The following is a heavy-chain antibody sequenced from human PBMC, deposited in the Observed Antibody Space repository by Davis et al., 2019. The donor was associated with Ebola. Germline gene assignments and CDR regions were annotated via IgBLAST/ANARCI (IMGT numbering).Heavy chain of an antibody. V-gene: IGHV4-31*03. CDR3: ARGRRYSYGPPRY. D-gene: IGHD5-18*01. CDR1: GGSISSGGYY. Sequence: MPSETLSLTCTVSGGSISSGGYYWSWIRQHPGKGLEWIGYIYYSGSTNYNPSLKSRVTISVDPSKNQFSLKLSSVTAADTAVYYCARGRRYSYGPPRYWGQGTLVTVSS. CDR2: IYYSGST. J-gene: IGHJ4*02.